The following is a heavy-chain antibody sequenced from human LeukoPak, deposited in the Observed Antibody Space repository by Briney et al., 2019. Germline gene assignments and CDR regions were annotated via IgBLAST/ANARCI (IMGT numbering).Heavy chain of an antibody. CDR2: ITSSGDST. J-gene: IGHJ4*02. Sequence: GGSLRLSCAASGFTFNIYVMTWVRQAPGKGLEWVSAITSSGDSTYYADSVKGRFTISRDNSKNTLYLQMNSLRAEDTAVYYCAKDPPTIFGVVIYYFDYWGQGTLVTVSS. CDR3: AKDPPTIFGVVIYYFDY. V-gene: IGHV3-23*01. CDR1: GFTFNIYV. D-gene: IGHD3-3*01.